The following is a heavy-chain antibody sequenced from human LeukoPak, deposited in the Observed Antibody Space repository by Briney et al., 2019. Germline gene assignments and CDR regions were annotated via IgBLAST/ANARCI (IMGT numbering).Heavy chain of an antibody. J-gene: IGHJ3*02. V-gene: IGHV4-30-2*01. CDR1: GFTVSSNY. D-gene: IGHD3-22*01. CDR3: ARDRSDSSGYLTTTLGAFDI. CDR2: IYHSGST. Sequence: LRLSCAVSGFTVSSNYMSWIRQPPGKGLEWIGYIYHSGSTYYNPSLKSRVTISVDRSKNQFSLKLSSVTAADTAVYYCARDRSDSSGYLTTTLGAFDIWGQGTMVTVSS.